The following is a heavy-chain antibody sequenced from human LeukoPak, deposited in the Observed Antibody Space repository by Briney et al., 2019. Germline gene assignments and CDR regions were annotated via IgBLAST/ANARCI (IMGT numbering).Heavy chain of an antibody. CDR1: GGTFSSYA. V-gene: IGHV1-69*04. CDR2: IIPILGIA. J-gene: IGHJ5*02. Sequence: GASVKVSCKASGGTFSSYAISWVRQAPGQGLEWTGRIIPILGIANYAQKFQGRVTITADKSTSTAYMELSSLRSEDTAVYYCAREIRGARPPWGQGTLVTVSS. D-gene: IGHD6-6*01. CDR3: AREIRGARPP.